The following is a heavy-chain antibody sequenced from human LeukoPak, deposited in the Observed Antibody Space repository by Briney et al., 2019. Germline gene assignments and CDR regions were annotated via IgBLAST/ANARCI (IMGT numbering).Heavy chain of an antibody. CDR3: AKDIRGYSYGPFDY. CDR2: IWYDGSNK. Sequence: GGSLRLSCAASGFTFSSYGMHWVRQAPGKGLEWVAVIWYDGSNKYYADSVKGRFTISRDNSKNTLYLQMNSLRAEDTAVYYCAKDIRGYSYGPFDYWGQGTLVTASS. J-gene: IGHJ4*02. V-gene: IGHV3-33*06. D-gene: IGHD5-18*01. CDR1: GFTFSSYG.